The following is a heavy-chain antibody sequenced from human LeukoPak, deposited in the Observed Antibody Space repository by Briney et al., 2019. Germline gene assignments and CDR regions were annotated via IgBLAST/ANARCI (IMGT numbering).Heavy chain of an antibody. D-gene: IGHD3-22*01. CDR2: IYHSGST. CDR3: ARLRYQAGLKDYYDSSGYYRDY. J-gene: IGHJ4*02. Sequence: SGTLSLTCAVSGGSISSSNWWSWVRQPPGKGLEWIGEIYHSGSTNYNPSLKSRVTISVDKSKNQFSLKLSSVTAAGTAVYYCARLRYQAGLKDYYDSSGYYRDYWGQGTLVTVSS. V-gene: IGHV4-4*02. CDR1: GGSISSSNW.